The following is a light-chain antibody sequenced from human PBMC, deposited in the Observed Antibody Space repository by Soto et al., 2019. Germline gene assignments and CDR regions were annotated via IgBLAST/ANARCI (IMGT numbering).Light chain of an antibody. CDR3: QQYDTYPLT. CDR1: QSINNW. J-gene: IGKJ4*01. CDR2: DAS. Sequence: DVQVTQSPSSLSASVVDRVTITCRASQSINNWLAWYQQKPGKAPKFLIYDASTLETGVPSRFSGSASGTEFTLTISGLQPEDVASYYCQQYDTYPLTFGGGTKVDIK. V-gene: IGKV1-5*01.